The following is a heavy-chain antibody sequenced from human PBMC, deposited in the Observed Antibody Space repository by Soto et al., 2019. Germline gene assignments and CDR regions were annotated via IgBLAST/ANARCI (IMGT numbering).Heavy chain of an antibody. CDR3: ARPSGIDFWSGYYGGY. D-gene: IGHD3-3*01. J-gene: IGHJ4*02. CDR1: GFTFSSYW. Sequence: GGSLRLSCAASGFTFSSYWMSWVRQAPGKGLEWVANIKQDGSEKYYVDSVKGRFTISRDNAKNSLYLQMNSLRAEDTAVYYCARPSGIDFWSGYYGGYWGQGTLVTVSS. CDR2: IKQDGSEK. V-gene: IGHV3-7*01.